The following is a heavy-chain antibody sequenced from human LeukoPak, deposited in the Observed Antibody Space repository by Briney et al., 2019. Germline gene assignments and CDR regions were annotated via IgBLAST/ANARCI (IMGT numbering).Heavy chain of an antibody. V-gene: IGHV4-59*08. J-gene: IGHJ3*02. Sequence: SETLSLTCTVSGDSISSYYWCWIPQPPRKGLEWIGYIYYSGGTDYNPSLKSRVTISVDTSKNQFSLKLRSVTAADTAVYYCARHVTISGPYDASDIWGQGTMVTVPP. CDR1: GDSISSYY. CDR2: IYYSGGT. CDR3: ARHVTISGPYDASDI. D-gene: IGHD3-3*02.